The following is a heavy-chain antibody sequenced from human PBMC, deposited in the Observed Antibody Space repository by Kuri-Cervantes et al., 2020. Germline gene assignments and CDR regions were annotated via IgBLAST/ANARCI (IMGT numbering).Heavy chain of an antibody. CDR1: GFTLRRYA. CDR2: ISSSSSYI. J-gene: IGHJ6*04. V-gene: IGHV3-21*01. Sequence: GESLKISRSGSGFTLRRYAMSWVRQAPGKGLEGVSSISSSSSYIYYADSGKGRFTISRDNAKNSLYLQMNSLRAEDTAVYYCARDRPVGRIAAAPSGYYYGMDVWRKGTTVTVSS. D-gene: IGHD6-13*01. CDR3: ARDRPVGRIAAAPSGYYYGMDV.